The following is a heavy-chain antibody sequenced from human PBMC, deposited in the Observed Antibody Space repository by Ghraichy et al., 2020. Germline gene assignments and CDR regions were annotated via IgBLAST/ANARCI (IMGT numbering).Heavy chain of an antibody. Sequence: VKVSCKSSGGTFSSSALSWVRQAPGQGLEWIGNTVPIFHTADYAPSFKGRVVISADESTNTAFMELTSLTSDDTAVYYCARDTAWGFDYWGQGTLVTVSS. CDR2: TVPIFHTA. CDR3: ARDTAWGFDY. CDR1: GGTFSSSA. D-gene: IGHD7-27*01. J-gene: IGHJ4*02. V-gene: IGHV1-69*15.